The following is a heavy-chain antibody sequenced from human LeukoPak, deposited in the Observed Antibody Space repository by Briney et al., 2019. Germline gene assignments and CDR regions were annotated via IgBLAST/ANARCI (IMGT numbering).Heavy chain of an antibody. CDR3: ARDRDGYTD. V-gene: IGHV1-69*05. J-gene: IGHJ4*02. D-gene: IGHD5-24*01. Sequence: ASVKGSCKASGYTFTSYDINWVRQAPGQGLEWMGGIIPIFGTANYAQKFQGRVTITTDESTSTAYMELSSLRSEDAAVYYCARDRDGYTDWGQGTLVTVSS. CDR2: IIPIFGTA. CDR1: GYTFTSYD.